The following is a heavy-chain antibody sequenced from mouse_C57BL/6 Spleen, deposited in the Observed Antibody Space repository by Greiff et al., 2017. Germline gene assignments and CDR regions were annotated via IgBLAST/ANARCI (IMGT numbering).Heavy chain of an antibody. CDR1: GYSITSGYY. J-gene: IGHJ1*03. CDR2: ISYDGSN. Sequence: DVQLQESGPGLVKPSQSLSLTCSVTGYSITSGYYWNWIRQFPGNKLEWMGYISYDGSNNYNPSLKNRISITRDTSKNQFFLKLNSVTTEDTATYYCAILGHRYFDVWGTGTTVTVSS. V-gene: IGHV3-6*01. CDR3: AILGHRYFDV. D-gene: IGHD4-1*01.